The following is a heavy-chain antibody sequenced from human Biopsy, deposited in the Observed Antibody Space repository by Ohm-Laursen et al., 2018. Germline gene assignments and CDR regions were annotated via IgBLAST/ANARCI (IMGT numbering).Heavy chain of an antibody. V-gene: IGHV4-39*01. CDR3: VRHALRLGPKIHWFAS. Sequence: GTLSFTCTVSGDSISSSNFYWAWIRQPPGKGLEWIGSMHNSGSTYYNPSLKSRVTISIDASKNQFSLKPPSVTAADTTVYYCVRHALRLGPKIHWFASGGQGNLVTVSS. CDR1: GDSISSSNFY. J-gene: IGHJ1*01. D-gene: IGHD3-16*01. CDR2: MHNSGST.